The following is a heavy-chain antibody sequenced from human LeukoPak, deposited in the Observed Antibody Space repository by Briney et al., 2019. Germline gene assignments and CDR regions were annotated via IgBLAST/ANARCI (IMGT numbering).Heavy chain of an antibody. CDR1: NVAVKNYY. J-gene: IGHJ4*02. CDR3: ATLVYSGSRYHFDT. CDR2: FLYSGTT. D-gene: IGHD1-26*01. Sequence: SETLSLTCSVSNVAVKNYYWTWIRQPPGQGLEWIGNFLYSGTTTYRASLDSRLIISVDNSKNTVSLRLFSVTAADTAVYYCATLVYSGSRYHFDTWGQGTLVTVSS. V-gene: IGHV4-59*02.